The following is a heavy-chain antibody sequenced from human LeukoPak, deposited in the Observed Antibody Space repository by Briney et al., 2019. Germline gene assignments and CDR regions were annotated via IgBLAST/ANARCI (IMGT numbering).Heavy chain of an antibody. V-gene: IGHV4-59*01. J-gene: IGHJ4*02. CDR3: ARSPIRSGWYGDDPYFDY. CDR2: IYYSGST. Sequence: PSETLSLTCTVSGGSISSYYWSWIRQPPGKGLEWIGYIYYSGSTNYNPSLKSRVTISVDTSKNQFSLKLSSVTAADTAVYYCARSPIRSGWYGDDPYFDYWGQGTLVTVSS. CDR1: GGSISSYY. D-gene: IGHD6-19*01.